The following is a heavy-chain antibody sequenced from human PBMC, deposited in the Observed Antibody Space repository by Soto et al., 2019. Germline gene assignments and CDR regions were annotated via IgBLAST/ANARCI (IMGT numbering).Heavy chain of an antibody. Sequence: SETLSLTCTVSGGSISSYYWSWIRQPAGKGLEWIGRIYTSGSTNYNPSLKSRVTMSVDTSKNQFSLKLSSVTAADTAVYYCARDLWTAMVTPFDYWGQGTLVTVSS. CDR1: GGSISSYY. CDR2: IYTSGST. CDR3: ARDLWTAMVTPFDY. J-gene: IGHJ4*02. V-gene: IGHV4-4*07. D-gene: IGHD5-18*01.